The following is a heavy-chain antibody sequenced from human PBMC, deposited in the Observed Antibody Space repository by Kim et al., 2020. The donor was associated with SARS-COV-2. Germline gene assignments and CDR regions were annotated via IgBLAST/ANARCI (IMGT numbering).Heavy chain of an antibody. CDR1: GGSFSGYY. CDR3: ASRRLAARQVRGYYYYGMDV. D-gene: IGHD6-6*01. V-gene: IGHV4-34*01. Sequence: SETLSLTCAVYGGSFSGYYWSWIRQPPGKGLEWIGEINHSGSTNYNPSLKSRVTISVDTSKNQFSLKLSSVTAADTAVYYCASRRLAARQVRGYYYYGMDVWGQGTTVTVSS. CDR2: INHSGST. J-gene: IGHJ6*02.